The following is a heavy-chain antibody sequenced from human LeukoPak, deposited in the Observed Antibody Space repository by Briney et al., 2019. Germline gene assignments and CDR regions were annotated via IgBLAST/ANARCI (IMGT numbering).Heavy chain of an antibody. D-gene: IGHD6-13*01. J-gene: IGHJ4*02. CDR2: INPNSGGT. CDR1: GYTFTGYC. Sequence: GASVKVSCKASGYTFTGYCMHWVRQAPGQGLEWMGWINPNSGGTNYAQKFQGRVTMTRDTSISTAYMELSRLRSDDTAVYYCAREGGETYSSSWYGNDYWGQGTLVTVSS. CDR3: AREGGETYSSSWYGNDY. V-gene: IGHV1-2*02.